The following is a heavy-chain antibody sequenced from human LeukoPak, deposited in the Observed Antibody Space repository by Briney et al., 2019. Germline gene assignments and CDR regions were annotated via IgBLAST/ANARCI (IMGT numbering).Heavy chain of an antibody. Sequence: GESLKISCKGSGYRFASYWITWVRQMPGKGLEWMGIIYPGDSDTRYSPSFQGQVTISADKSIRTAYLQWSSLKASDTAMYYCARPYYYDSSGFSYFDYWGQGTLVTVSS. CDR1: GYRFASYW. V-gene: IGHV5-51*01. CDR3: ARPYYYDSSGFSYFDY. J-gene: IGHJ4*02. D-gene: IGHD3-22*01. CDR2: IYPGDSDT.